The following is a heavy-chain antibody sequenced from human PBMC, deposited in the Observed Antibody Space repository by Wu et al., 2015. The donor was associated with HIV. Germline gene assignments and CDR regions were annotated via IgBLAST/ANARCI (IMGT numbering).Heavy chain of an antibody. CDR2: IIPVLGTT. CDR3: ARGGAVPYRRGYYFDY. J-gene: IGHJ4*02. CDR1: GGTFSTYA. V-gene: IGHV1-69*13. D-gene: IGHD1-26*01. Sequence: QVQLLQSGAEVKKPGSSVKVSCKASGGTFSTYAISWVRQAPGQGLEWIGRIIPVLGTTYNAQKLQGRVTFTADESTGTAYMELSRLRSDDTAVYYCARGGAVPYRRGYYFDYWGQGTLVTVSS.